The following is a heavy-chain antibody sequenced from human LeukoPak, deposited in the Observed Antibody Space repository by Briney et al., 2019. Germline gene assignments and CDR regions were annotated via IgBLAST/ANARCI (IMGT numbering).Heavy chain of an antibody. CDR3: AASGYSTRWYYFDF. V-gene: IGHV4-39*01. CDR2: IYYSGSS. J-gene: IGHJ4*02. Sequence: SETLSLTCTVSGGSISSSSYYWGWIRQPPGKGLEWIGSIYYSGSSYYTPSLKSRLTISVDTSKDQFSLKLTSVTAADTAVYYCAASGYSTRWYYFDFWGQGALVTVSS. D-gene: IGHD2-8*01. CDR1: GGSISSSSYY.